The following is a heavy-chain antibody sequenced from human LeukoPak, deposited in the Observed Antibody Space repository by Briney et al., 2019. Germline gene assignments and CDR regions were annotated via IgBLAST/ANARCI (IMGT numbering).Heavy chain of an antibody. Sequence: SETLSLTCTVSGASISSDNYYWGWIRQPPGKGLEWIGSIYYSGSTYYNPSLKSRVTISVDTSKNQFSLNLNSVTAADTALYSCARHYLGGNYPDYFNHWGQGTLVTVSS. CDR3: ARHYLGGNYPDYFNH. CDR2: IYYSGST. J-gene: IGHJ4*02. D-gene: IGHD1-26*01. V-gene: IGHV4-39*01. CDR1: GASISSDNYY.